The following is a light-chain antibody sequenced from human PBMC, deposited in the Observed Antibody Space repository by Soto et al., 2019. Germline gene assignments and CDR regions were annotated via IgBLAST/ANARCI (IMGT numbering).Light chain of an antibody. V-gene: IGLV2-14*01. CDR1: RDDVGGYNY. J-gene: IGLJ3*02. Sequence: QSALTQPASVSGSPGQSITISCTGTRDDVGGYNYVSWYQQYPGKAPKLMIYEVSYRPSGVSNRFSGSRSGHTASLSISGLQAEDEADYYCSAYTNIGTLVFGGGTQLTVL. CDR3: SAYTNIGTLV. CDR2: EVS.